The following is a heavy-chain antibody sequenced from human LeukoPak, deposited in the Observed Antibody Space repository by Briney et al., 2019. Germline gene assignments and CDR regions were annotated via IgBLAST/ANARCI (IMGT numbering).Heavy chain of an antibody. CDR3: ARAFKTGDYVWGGYRSIPFDY. V-gene: IGHV4-31*03. Sequence: PSQTLSLTCTVSGGSISSGGYYWSWIRQHPGKGLEWIGYIYYSGSTYYNPSLKSRVTISVDTSKNQFSLKLSSVTAADTAVYYCARAFKTGDYVWGGYRSIPFDYWGQGTLVTVSS. CDR2: IYYSGST. D-gene: IGHD3-16*02. J-gene: IGHJ4*02. CDR1: GGSISSGGYY.